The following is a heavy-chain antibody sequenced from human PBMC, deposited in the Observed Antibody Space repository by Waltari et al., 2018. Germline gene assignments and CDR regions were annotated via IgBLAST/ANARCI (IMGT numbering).Heavy chain of an antibody. J-gene: IGHJ3*02. CDR2: VHYSGST. V-gene: IGHV4-59*02. CDR1: AGSVSSCL. D-gene: IGHD2-15*01. Sequence: QVQLQESGPGLVKPSETLSLTCSLFAGSVSSCLWTWIRQPPGEGLEWVGYVHYSGSTNYNPSLKSRVTISVDTSKNQFSLNLNSVTAADAGVYYCARDHRYCSGVSCFSDAFDIWGQGTMVTVSS. CDR3: ARDHRYCSGVSCFSDAFDI.